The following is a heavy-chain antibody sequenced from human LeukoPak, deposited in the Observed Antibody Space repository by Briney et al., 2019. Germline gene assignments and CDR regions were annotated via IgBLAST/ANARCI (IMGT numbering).Heavy chain of an antibody. CDR3: ARESDIAMVLPCY. V-gene: IGHV1-3*01. Sequence: ASVKVSCKASGYTFTSYAMHWVRQAPGQRLEWMGWINAGNGNTKYSQKFQGRVTITRDTSASTAYMELSSLRSEDTAVYYCARESDIAMVLPCYWGQGTLVTVSS. D-gene: IGHD5-18*01. CDR1: GYTFTSYA. J-gene: IGHJ4*02. CDR2: INAGNGNT.